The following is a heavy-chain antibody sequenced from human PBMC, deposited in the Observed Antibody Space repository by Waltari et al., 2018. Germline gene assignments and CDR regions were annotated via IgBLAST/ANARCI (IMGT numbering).Heavy chain of an antibody. CDR3: ARAREQWLTMSDYYYGMDV. CDR1: GGTFSSYA. D-gene: IGHD6-19*01. CDR2: INPIFGTA. V-gene: IGHV1-69*01. J-gene: IGHJ6*02. Sequence: QVQLVQSGAEVKKPGSSVKVSCKASGGTFSSYAISWVRQATGQGIEWMGGINPIFGTANYAQKFQGRVTITADESTSTAYMELSSLRSEDTAVYYCARAREQWLTMSDYYYGMDVWGQGTTVTVSS.